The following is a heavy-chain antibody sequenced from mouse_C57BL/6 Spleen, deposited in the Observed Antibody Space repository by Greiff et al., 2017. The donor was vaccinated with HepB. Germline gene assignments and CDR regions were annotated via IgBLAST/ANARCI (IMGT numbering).Heavy chain of an antibody. CDR1: GYTFTSYT. CDR3: ARGELRSSVDY. CDR2: INPSSGYT. J-gene: IGHJ4*01. D-gene: IGHD1-1*01. Sequence: QVQLQQSGAELARPGASVKMSCKASGYTFTSYTMHWVKQRPGQGLEWIGYINPSSGYTKYNQKFKDKATLTADKSSSTAYMQLSSLTSEDSAVYYCARGELRSSVDYWGQGTSVTVSS. V-gene: IGHV1-4*01.